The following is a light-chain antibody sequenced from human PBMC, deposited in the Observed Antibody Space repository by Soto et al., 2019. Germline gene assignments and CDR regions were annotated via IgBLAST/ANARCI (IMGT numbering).Light chain of an antibody. Sequence: DIQITHSPSTLARSVGSTGTVTWRASQSVSGWLAWYQQKPGEAPKLLIYDASALPRGVPSRFSGSGSGTDFTLTISRLEPEDFAVYYCKQYGSSWTCGKGNTVAIK. CDR1: QSVSGW. V-gene: IGKV1-5*01. J-gene: IGKJ1*01. CDR3: KQYGSSWT. CDR2: DAS.